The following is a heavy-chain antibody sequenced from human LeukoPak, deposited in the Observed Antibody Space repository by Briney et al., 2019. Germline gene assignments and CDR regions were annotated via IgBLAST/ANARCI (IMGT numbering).Heavy chain of an antibody. J-gene: IGHJ4*02. V-gene: IGHV3-30*02. Sequence: GGSLRLSCAASGFTFSSYGMHWVRQAPAKGLGWLAFIRYDGSNKYYADSVKGRFTISRDNSKNTLYLQMNSLRAEDTAVYYCAKDRGYYDFWSGWDWGQGTLVTVSS. CDR2: IRYDGSNK. CDR1: GFTFSSYG. D-gene: IGHD3-3*01. CDR3: AKDRGYYDFWSGWD.